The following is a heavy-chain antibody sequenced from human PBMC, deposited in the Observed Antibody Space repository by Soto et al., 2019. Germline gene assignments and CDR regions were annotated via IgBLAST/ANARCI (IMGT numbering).Heavy chain of an antibody. CDR3: ARSGPSRLRFSVNYYYYGMDV. CDR1: GGSVSSGSYY. V-gene: IGHV4-61*01. J-gene: IGHJ6*02. D-gene: IGHD2-2*01. CDR2: IYYSGST. Sequence: SETLSLTCTVSGGSVSSGSYYWSWIRQPPGKGLEWIGYIYYSGSTNYNPSLKIRVTISVDTSKNQFSLKLSSVTAADTAVYYCARSGPSRLRFSVNYYYYGMDVWGQGTTVTVSS.